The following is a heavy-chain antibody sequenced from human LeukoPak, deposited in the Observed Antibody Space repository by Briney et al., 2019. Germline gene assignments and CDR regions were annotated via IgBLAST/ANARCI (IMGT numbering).Heavy chain of an antibody. D-gene: IGHD3-22*01. J-gene: IGHJ4*02. CDR1: GYIITSYW. V-gene: IGHV5-51*01. CDR2: IYPGDSDT. CDR3: ALTYYYDSSAPRYFDY. Sequence: GESLKISCKGSGYIITSYWIGCVRQMPGKGLEWMGIIYPGDSDTRYSPSFQGQVTISADKSISTAYLQWSSLRASDTAIYYCALTYYYDSSAPRYFDYWGQGTLVTVSS.